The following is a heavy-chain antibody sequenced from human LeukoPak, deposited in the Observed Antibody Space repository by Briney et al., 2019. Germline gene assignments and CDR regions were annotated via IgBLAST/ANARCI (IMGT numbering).Heavy chain of an antibody. Sequence: PGGSLRLSCVVSGFTFSSYAMTWVRQAPGKGLEWVSVISVSGGNTYYADSVKGRFTISRDNSKNTLYLQMNSLRVEDTAVYYCAKVAVHSSGWYGFDSWGQGKLVTVSS. J-gene: IGHJ5*01. CDR1: GFTFSSYA. D-gene: IGHD6-19*01. CDR2: ISVSGGNT. V-gene: IGHV3-23*01. CDR3: AKVAVHSSGWYGFDS.